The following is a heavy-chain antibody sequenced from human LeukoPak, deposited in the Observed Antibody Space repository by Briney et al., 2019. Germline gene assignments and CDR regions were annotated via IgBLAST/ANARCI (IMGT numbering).Heavy chain of an antibody. CDR2: IGGSGGST. CDR1: GFTFSSYA. CDR3: AKDLNDDSSGYLDY. D-gene: IGHD3-22*01. Sequence: GGSLRLSCAASGFTFSSYAMSWVRQAPGKGLEWVSAIGGSGGSTYYADSVKGRFTISRDNSKNTLYLQMNSLRAEDTAVYYCAKDLNDDSSGYLDYWGQGTLVTVSS. J-gene: IGHJ4*02. V-gene: IGHV3-23*01.